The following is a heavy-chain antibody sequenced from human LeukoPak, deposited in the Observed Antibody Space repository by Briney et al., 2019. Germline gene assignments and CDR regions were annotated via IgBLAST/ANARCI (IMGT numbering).Heavy chain of an antibody. CDR2: IKQDGSVK. V-gene: IGHV3-7*03. D-gene: IGHD3-9*01. CDR3: ARDYTGYFP. Sequence: GGSLRLSCAASGFSFSGYWMSWVRQTPGKGLEWVANIKQDGSVKNSVDSMKGRFTISRDNAKNSLYLQMNSLRAEDTAVYYCARDYTGYFPWGQGTLVIVSS. J-gene: IGHJ5*02. CDR1: GFSFSGYW.